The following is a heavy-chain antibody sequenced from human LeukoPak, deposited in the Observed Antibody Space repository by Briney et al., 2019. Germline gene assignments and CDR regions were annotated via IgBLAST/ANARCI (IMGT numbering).Heavy chain of an antibody. J-gene: IGHJ6*02. V-gene: IGHV4-39*02. D-gene: IGHD2-15*01. CDR1: GGSISNYY. CDR2: IYYSGST. Sequence: SETLSLTCTVSGGSISNYYWGWIRQPPGKGLEWIGSIYYSGSTYYNPSLKSRVTISVDTSKNQFSLKLSSVTAADTAVYYCARESVLYCSGVSGRCYSGLDVWGRGTTVTVSS. CDR3: ARESVLYCSGVSGRCYSGLDV.